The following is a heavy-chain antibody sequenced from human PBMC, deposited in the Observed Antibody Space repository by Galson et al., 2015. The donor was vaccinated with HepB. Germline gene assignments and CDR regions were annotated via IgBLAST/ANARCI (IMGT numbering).Heavy chain of an antibody. CDR2: IYYSGST. CDR1: GGSISSYY. CDR3: ARGVGSGYYFVRYYYYGMDV. Sequence: LSLTCTVSGGSISSYYWSWIRQPPGKGLEWIGYIYYSGSTNYNPSLKSRVTISVDTSKNQFSLKLSSVTAADTAVYYCARGVGSGYYFVRYYYYGMDVWGQGTTVTVSS. J-gene: IGHJ6*02. V-gene: IGHV4-59*01. D-gene: IGHD3-3*01.